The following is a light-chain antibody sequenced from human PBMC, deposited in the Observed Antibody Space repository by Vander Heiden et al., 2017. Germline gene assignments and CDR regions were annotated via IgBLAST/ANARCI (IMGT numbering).Light chain of an antibody. Sequence: IVMPQSPDSLAVSLGVSATINCKASQSVLYSSTNKNYLAWYQQKPGQPPNLLIYWAATRKSGVPARFSGSGSGTDFTLTISRLQAEDVAVYYCQQYYSTPPTFGQGTKVEVK. CDR2: WAA. J-gene: IGKJ1*01. CDR1: QSVLYSSTNKNY. V-gene: IGKV4-1*01. CDR3: QQYYSTPPT.